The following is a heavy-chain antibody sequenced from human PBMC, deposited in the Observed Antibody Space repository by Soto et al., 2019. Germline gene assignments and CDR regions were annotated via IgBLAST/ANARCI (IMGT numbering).Heavy chain of an antibody. CDR3: ARERTYYYDSSGYRPFDY. CDR2: TYYRSKWYN. Sequence: PSQTLSLTCAISGDSVSSNSAAWNWIRQSPSRGLEWLGRTYYRSKWYNDYAVSVKSRITINPDTSKNQFSLQLNSVPPEDTAVYYCARERTYYYDSSGYRPFDYWDQGTLVTVSS. J-gene: IGHJ4*02. CDR1: GDSVSSNSAA. V-gene: IGHV6-1*01. D-gene: IGHD3-22*01.